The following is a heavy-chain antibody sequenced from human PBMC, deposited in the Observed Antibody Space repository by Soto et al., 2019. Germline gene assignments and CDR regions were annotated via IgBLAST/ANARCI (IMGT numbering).Heavy chain of an antibody. CDR3: ATERREGNLRD. J-gene: IGHJ4*02. Sequence: QVQLVQSGAEVKKPGASVKVSCKASVYTFTSYDVNRVRQATGQGVEWMVWMNPNRGDTAYAEKFQSRVTMTRNTSISTAYMKLSSLRSEDTSMYYCATERREGNLRDWGQGTLVTVSS. CDR1: VYTFTSYD. V-gene: IGHV1-8*01. CDR2: MNPNRGDT.